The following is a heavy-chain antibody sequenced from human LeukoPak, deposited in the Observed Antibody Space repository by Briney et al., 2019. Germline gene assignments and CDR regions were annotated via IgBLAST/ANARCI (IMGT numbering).Heavy chain of an antibody. D-gene: IGHD5-18*01. CDR2: ISYDGSNK. J-gene: IGHJ4*02. CDR3: AKEGYTSAYYFDY. V-gene: IGHV3-30*18. Sequence: PGRSLRLSCAASGFTFSSYGMHWVRQAPGKGLEWGAVISYDGSNKYYADSVKGRFTISRDNSKNTLYLQMNSLRAEDTAVYYCAKEGYTSAYYFDYWGQGTLVTVSS. CDR1: GFTFSSYG.